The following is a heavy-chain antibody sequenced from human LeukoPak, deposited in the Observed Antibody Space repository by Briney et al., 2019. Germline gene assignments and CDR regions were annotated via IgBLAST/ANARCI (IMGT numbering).Heavy chain of an antibody. D-gene: IGHD3-10*02. CDR1: GGSISGGGYS. V-gene: IGHV4-30-2*01. CDR3: ATVPTIFGAFDI. CDR2: IYHSGSA. Sequence: SETLSLTCTVCGGSISGGGYSWSWVRQPPGACLEWIGYIYHSGSAYYNPSLKSRVTIALDRSKNLFSLKLSSVTAADTALYYCATVPTIFGAFDIWGQGAMVTVSS. J-gene: IGHJ3*02.